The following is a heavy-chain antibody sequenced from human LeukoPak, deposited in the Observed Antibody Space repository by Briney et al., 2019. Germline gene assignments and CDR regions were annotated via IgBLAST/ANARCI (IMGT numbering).Heavy chain of an antibody. J-gene: IGHJ4*02. CDR3: ARSNYYDSSGYYPRFDY. Sequence: GGSLRLSCAASGFTFSSNAMSWVRQAPGKGLEWVSGISASGGGTYYADSVKGRFTISRDNSKNTLYLQTNSLRAEDTAVYYCARSNYYDSSGYYPRFDYWGQGTLVTVSS. V-gene: IGHV3-23*01. D-gene: IGHD3-22*01. CDR1: GFTFSSNA. CDR2: ISASGGGT.